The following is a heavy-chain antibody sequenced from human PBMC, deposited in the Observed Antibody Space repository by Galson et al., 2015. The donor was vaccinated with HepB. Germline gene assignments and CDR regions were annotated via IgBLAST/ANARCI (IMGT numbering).Heavy chain of an antibody. D-gene: IGHD6-13*01. CDR1: GFSITTNY. CDR2: LYPTGSA. V-gene: IGHV3-66*01. J-gene: IGHJ4*02. CDR3: ARAAHSYSSHDS. Sequence: LRLSCAASGFSITTNYMNWVRQAPGNGLEWVSVLYPTGSAKIADSVKGRFTISRDNTKNTPYLQMSNLRADDTAVYYCARAAHSYSSHDSWGQGTLVTVSS.